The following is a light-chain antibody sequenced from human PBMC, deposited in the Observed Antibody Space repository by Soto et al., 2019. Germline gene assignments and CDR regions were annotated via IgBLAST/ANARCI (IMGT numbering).Light chain of an antibody. CDR1: SSDVGGYNY. V-gene: IGLV2-14*03. Sequence: QSALTQPASVSGSPGQSITISCTGTSSDVGGYNYVSWYQHHPGKDPKLMIYDVSNRPSGVSNRFSGSKSGNTASLTISGVQAEDEASYYCSSYTTRATVVFGGGTKLTVL. CDR3: SSYTTRATVV. J-gene: IGLJ3*02. CDR2: DVS.